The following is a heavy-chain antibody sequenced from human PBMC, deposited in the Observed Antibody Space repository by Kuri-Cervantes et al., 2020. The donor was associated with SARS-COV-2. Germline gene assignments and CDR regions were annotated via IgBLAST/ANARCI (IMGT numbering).Heavy chain of an antibody. CDR1: GFTFSSYG. Sequence: GESLKISCAASGFTFSSYGMHWVRQAPGKGLEWVAVIWYGGSNKYYADSVKGRFTVSRDNAKNSLYLQMNSLRAEDTAVYYCARDFRRGVRGPIDYWGQGTLVTVSS. V-gene: IGHV3-33*08. J-gene: IGHJ4*02. D-gene: IGHD3-10*01. CDR3: ARDFRRGVRGPIDY. CDR2: IWYGGSNK.